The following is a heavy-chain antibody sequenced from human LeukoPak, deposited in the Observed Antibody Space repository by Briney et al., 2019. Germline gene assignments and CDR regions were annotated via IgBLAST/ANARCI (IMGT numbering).Heavy chain of an antibody. J-gene: IGHJ5*02. D-gene: IGHD6-6*01. CDR2: SYYSGST. Sequence: PSETLSLTCTVSGGSISSYYWSWIRQPPGKGLEWIGYSYYSGSTNYNPSLKSRVTISVDTSKNQFSLKLSSVTAADTAVYYCARDGYSSSSERFDPWGQGTLVTVSS. CDR3: ARDGYSSSSERFDP. V-gene: IGHV4-59*01. CDR1: GGSISSYY.